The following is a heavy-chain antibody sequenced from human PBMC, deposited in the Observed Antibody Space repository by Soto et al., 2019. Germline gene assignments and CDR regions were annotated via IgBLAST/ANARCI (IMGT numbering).Heavy chain of an antibody. CDR2: MSPDDGDT. Sequence: QVQLVQSGAEVKKPGASVKVSCKASGYTFNSYDFNWVRQDTGQGLEWLGWMSPDDGDTGYAQKFQGRLILTRENSVDTAYLDLSSLEPDDTAVYYCARNEPETGSFDYWGQGTLVTVSS. J-gene: IGHJ4*02. D-gene: IGHD1-1*01. CDR3: ARNEPETGSFDY. CDR1: GYTFNSYD. V-gene: IGHV1-8*01.